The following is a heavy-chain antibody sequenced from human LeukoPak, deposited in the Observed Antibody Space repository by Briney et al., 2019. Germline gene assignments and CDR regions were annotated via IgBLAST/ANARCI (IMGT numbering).Heavy chain of an antibody. V-gene: IGHV4-34*01. Sequence: SETLSLTCAVYGGSFSGYYWSWIRQPPGKGLEWIGEINHSGSTYYNPSLKSRVTISVDTSKNQFSLKLSSVTAADTAVYYCARLRPGIYGMDVWGQGTTVTVSS. CDR3: ARLRPGIYGMDV. CDR2: INHSGST. J-gene: IGHJ6*02. CDR1: GGSFSGYY.